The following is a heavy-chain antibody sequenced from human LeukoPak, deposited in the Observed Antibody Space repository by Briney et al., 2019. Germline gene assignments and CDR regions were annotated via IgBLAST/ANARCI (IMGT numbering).Heavy chain of an antibody. CDR2: TYHSGST. V-gene: IGHV4-4*02. Sequence: SGTLSLTCAVSGGSISSSNWWSWVRQPPRKGLEWTGETYHSGSTNYNPSLKSRVTISVDTSKNRFSLTLGSVNDADTAVYHCARGTETTGYFDFWGPGTLVTVSS. CDR1: GGSISSSNW. D-gene: IGHD4-17*01. J-gene: IGHJ4*02. CDR3: ARGTETTGYFDF.